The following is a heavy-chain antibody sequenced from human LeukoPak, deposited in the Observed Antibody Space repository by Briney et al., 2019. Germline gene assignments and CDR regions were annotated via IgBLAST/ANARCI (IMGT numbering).Heavy chain of an antibody. V-gene: IGHV3-53*01. J-gene: IGHJ3*02. Sequence: GGSLRLSCAASGFTVSSNYMSWARQAPGQGLEWVSVIYSGGSTYYADSVKGRFTISRDNSKNTLYLQMNSLRAEDTAVYYCASHQGKLELRLAFDIWGQGTMVTVSS. D-gene: IGHD1-26*01. CDR1: GFTVSSNY. CDR3: ASHQGKLELRLAFDI. CDR2: IYSGGST.